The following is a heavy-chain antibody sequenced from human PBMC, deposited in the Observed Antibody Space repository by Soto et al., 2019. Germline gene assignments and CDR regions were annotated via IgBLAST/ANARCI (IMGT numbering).Heavy chain of an antibody. D-gene: IGHD3-3*01. V-gene: IGHV1-69*05. J-gene: IGHJ5*02. CDR2: IIPIFGTA. Sequence: SVKVSCKASGGTFSSYAISWVRQAPGPGLEWMGGIIPIFGTANYAQKFQGRVTMTTDTSTSTAYMELRSLRSDDTAVYYCARSSGEWLLDPWGQGTLVTVSS. CDR3: ARSSGEWLLDP. CDR1: GGTFSSYA.